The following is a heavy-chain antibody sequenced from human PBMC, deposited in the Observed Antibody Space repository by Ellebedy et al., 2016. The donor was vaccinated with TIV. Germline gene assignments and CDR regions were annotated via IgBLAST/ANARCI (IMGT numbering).Heavy chain of an antibody. Sequence: AASVTVSCKASGYPFTNYDINWVRQATGQGLEWMGRLNPNSGNTGYAQKFQGRVTITRNTSINTAYMELSSLRSEDTAVYYGATLSRDTFDYWGRGTLVTVSS. V-gene: IGHV1-8*03. J-gene: IGHJ4*02. CDR3: ATLSRDTFDY. CDR2: LNPNSGNT. D-gene: IGHD2/OR15-2a*01. CDR1: GYPFTNYD.